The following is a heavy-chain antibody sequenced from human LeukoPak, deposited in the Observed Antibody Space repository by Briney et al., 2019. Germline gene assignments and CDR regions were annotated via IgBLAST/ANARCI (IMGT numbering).Heavy chain of an antibody. J-gene: IGHJ4*02. D-gene: IGHD6-13*01. V-gene: IGHV4-59*08. CDR2: IYYSGST. Sequence: SETLSLTCTVSGGSISSYYWSWIRQPPGKGLEWVGYIYYSGSTNYNPSLKSRVTISVDTSKNQFSLKLSSVTAADTAVYYCARHLRGYSSSWPFDCWGQGTLVTVSS. CDR1: GGSISSYY. CDR3: ARHLRGYSSSWPFDC.